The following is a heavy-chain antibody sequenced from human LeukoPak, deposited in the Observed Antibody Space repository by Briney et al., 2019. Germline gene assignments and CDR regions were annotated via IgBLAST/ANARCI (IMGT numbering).Heavy chain of an antibody. J-gene: IGHJ4*02. CDR1: GFTFSSYS. D-gene: IGHD3-10*01. CDR2: ISSSSSYI. Sequence: GGSLRLSCAASGFTFSSYSMNWVRQAPGKGLEWVSSISSSSSYIYYADSVKGRFTISRDNAKKSLYLQMDSLRAEDTAVYYCARGFDNYYALPGGYWGQGTLVTVSS. CDR3: ARGFDNYYALPGGY. V-gene: IGHV3-21*01.